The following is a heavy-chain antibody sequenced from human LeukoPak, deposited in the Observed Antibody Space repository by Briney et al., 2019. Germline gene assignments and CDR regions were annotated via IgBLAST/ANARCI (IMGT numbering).Heavy chain of an antibody. J-gene: IGHJ5*02. Sequence: SETLSLTCAVYGGSFSGYYWSWIRQPPGKGLEWIGEINHSGSTNYNPSLKSRVTISVDTSKNQFSLKLSSVTAADTAVYYCARDHGDYVNWFDPWGQGTLVTVSS. D-gene: IGHD4-17*01. CDR3: ARDHGDYVNWFDP. V-gene: IGHV4-34*01. CDR1: GGSFSGYY. CDR2: INHSGST.